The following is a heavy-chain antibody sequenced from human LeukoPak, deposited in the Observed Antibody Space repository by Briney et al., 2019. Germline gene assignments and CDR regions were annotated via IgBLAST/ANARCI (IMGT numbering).Heavy chain of an antibody. CDR3: AKDHAGYRSGHPPDAFDI. Sequence: GGSLRLSCAASGFTFSSYAMSWVRQAPGKGLEWVSAISGSGGSTYYADSVKGRFTISRDNSKNTLYLQMNSLRAEDTAVYYCAKDHAGYRSGHPPDAFDIWGQGTMVTVSS. J-gene: IGHJ3*02. CDR2: ISGSGGST. V-gene: IGHV3-23*01. D-gene: IGHD6-19*01. CDR1: GFTFSSYA.